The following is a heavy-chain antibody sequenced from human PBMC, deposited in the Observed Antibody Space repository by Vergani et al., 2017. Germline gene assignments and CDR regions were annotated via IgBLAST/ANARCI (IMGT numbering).Heavy chain of an antibody. V-gene: IGHV3-30*18. CDR1: GFTFSSYG. D-gene: IGHD3-10*01. CDR2: ISYDGSNK. J-gene: IGHJ4*02. CDR3: AKDLGLGFGESTTDY. Sequence: QVQLVESGGDVVQPGRSLRLSCAASGFTFSSYGMHWVRQAPGKGLEWVAVISYDGSNKYYADSVKGRFTISRDNSKNTLYLQMNSLRAEDTAVYYCAKDLGLGFGESTTDYWGQGTLVTVSS.